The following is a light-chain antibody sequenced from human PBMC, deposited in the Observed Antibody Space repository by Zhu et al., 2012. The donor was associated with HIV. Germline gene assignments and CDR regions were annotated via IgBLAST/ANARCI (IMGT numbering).Light chain of an antibody. CDR2: KAS. V-gene: IGKV1-5*03. CDR3: QHLTLYPT. Sequence: DIQMTQSPSTLSASVGDRVTITCRASQSISYWLAWYQQKPGKAPKLLIYKASSLESGVPSRFSGSGSGTEFTLTISSLQPEDFATYFCQHLTLYPTFGGGSKVEIK. CDR1: QSISYW. J-gene: IGKJ4*01.